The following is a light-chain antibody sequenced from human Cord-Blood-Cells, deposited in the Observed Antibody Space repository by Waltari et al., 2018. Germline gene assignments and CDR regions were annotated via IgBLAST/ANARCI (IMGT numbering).Light chain of an antibody. Sequence: QSALTQPASVHRSRGQTSTSSCTATSTDVGGYNYVSWYQQHPGKAPKLKSYDVRNRPSGVSNRFSGSKSGNTPSLTISGLQAEHEADYYCSSYTSSSTWVFGGGTKLTVL. CDR2: DVR. CDR1: STDVGGYNY. J-gene: IGLJ3*02. CDR3: SSYTSSSTWV. V-gene: IGLV2-14*03.